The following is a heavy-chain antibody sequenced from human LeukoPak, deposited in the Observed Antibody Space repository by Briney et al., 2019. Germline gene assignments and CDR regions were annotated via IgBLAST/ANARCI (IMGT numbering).Heavy chain of an antibody. D-gene: IGHD3-9*01. J-gene: IGHJ4*02. CDR1: GFTFDDYA. Sequence: PGRSLRLSCAASGFTFDDYAMHWVRQAPGKGLEWVSGISWNSGSIGYAGSVKGRFTISRDNAKNSLYLQMNSLRAEDTALYYCAKDMRTEYYDILNGYPDYWGQGTLVTVSS. CDR3: AKDMRTEYYDILNGYPDY. V-gene: IGHV3-9*01. CDR2: ISWNSGSI.